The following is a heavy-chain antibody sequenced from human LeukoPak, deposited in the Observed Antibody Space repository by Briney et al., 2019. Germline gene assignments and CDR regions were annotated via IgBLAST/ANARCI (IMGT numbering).Heavy chain of an antibody. J-gene: IGHJ3*02. CDR3: ARNEVPNDAFDI. V-gene: IGHV1-2*02. CDR1: GYTFTGYY. CDR2: INPSSGGT. D-gene: IGHD2-2*01. Sequence: RASVKVSCKASGYTFTGYYMHWVRQAPGQGLEWMGWINPSSGGTNYAQKFQGRVTMTRDTSISTAYTELSRLRSDDTAVYYCARNEVPNDAFDIWGQGTMVTVSS.